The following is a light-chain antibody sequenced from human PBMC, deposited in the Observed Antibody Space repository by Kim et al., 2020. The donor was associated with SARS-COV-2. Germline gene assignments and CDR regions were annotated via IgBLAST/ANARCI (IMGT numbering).Light chain of an antibody. J-gene: IGKJ4*01. CDR1: QTVSSIY. CDR2: GAS. V-gene: IGKV3-20*01. CDR3: HHYGSSPLA. Sequence: SPGESATLSCKASQTVSSIYLAWYQQKPGQAPRLLLHGASSRATGIPDRFSGSGSGTDFTLTISRLEPEDFAVYFCHHYGSSPLAFGGGTKVDIK.